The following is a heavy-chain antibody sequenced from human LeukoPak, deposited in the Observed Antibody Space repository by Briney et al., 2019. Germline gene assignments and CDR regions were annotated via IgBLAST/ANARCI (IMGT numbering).Heavy chain of an antibody. D-gene: IGHD3-10*01. CDR1: GGSISSYY. CDR2: IYYSGST. Sequence: PSETLSLTCTVSGGSISSYYWSWIRQPPGKGLEWIGYIYYSGSTNYNPSLKSRVTISVDTSKNQFSLKLSSVTAADTAVYYCARATYYYGSGSSSYFDYWGQGTLVTVSS. CDR3: ARATYYYGSGSSSYFDY. V-gene: IGHV4-59*01. J-gene: IGHJ4*02.